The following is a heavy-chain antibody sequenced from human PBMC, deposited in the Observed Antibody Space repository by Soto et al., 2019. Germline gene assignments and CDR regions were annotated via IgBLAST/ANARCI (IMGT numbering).Heavy chain of an antibody. V-gene: IGHV4-39*02. J-gene: IGHJ4*02. D-gene: IGHD2-15*01. CDR3: ARDKRGYCSGGSCRNTDY. CDR2: IYYSGST. CDR1: GGSISSSSYY. Sequence: SETLSLTCTVSGGSISSSSYYWGWIRQPPGKGLEWIGSIYYSGSTYYNPSLKSRVTISVDTSKNQFSLKLSSVTAADTAVYYCARDKRGYCSGGSCRNTDYWGQGTLVTVSS.